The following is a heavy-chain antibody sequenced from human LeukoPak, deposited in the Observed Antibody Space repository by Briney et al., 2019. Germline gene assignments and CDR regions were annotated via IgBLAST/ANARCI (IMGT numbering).Heavy chain of an antibody. V-gene: IGHV1-69*05. D-gene: IGHD1-26*01. CDR2: IIPIFGTA. J-gene: IGHJ4*02. CDR3: ARDLAPSGSYPDY. CDR1: GGTFSSYA. Sequence: ASMKVSCKASGGTFSSYAISWVRQAPGQGLEWMGRIIPIFGTANYAQKFQGRVTITTDESTSTAYMELSSLRSEDTAVYYCARDLAPSGSYPDYWGQGTLVTVSS.